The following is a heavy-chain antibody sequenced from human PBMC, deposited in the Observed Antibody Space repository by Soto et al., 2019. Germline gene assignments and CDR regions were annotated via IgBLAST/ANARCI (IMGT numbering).Heavy chain of an antibody. CDR1: GASISSGDYF. D-gene: IGHD5-12*01. V-gene: IGHV4-30-4*01. Sequence: SETLSLSCTVSGASISSGDYFWSWIRQSPGKGLEWIGYIYDSGSSYYNPSLKSRVTMSVDTSKNQFSLKLRSVTAADTAVYYCAREKGYISGPKNFDYWGQGTLVTVSS. CDR2: IYDSGSS. J-gene: IGHJ4*02. CDR3: AREKGYISGPKNFDY.